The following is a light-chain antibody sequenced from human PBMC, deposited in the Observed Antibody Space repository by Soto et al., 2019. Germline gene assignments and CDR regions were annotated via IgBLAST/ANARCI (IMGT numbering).Light chain of an antibody. V-gene: IGKV1-5*03. CDR2: KAS. Sequence: DIPMTQSPSTLSASVGDRVTITCRASQSISSWLAWYQQKPGKAPKVLIYKASNLQSGVPSRFSGSGSGTDFTLTISSLQPDDFATYYCQQCNSYPPTFGQGTTVDIE. CDR1: QSISSW. J-gene: IGKJ1*01. CDR3: QQCNSYPPT.